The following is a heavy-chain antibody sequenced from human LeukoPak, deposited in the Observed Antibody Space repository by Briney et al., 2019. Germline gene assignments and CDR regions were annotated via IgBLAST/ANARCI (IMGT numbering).Heavy chain of an antibody. CDR1: GFTFSSYS. CDR2: ISSSSSYI. V-gene: IGHV3-21*01. CDR3: ARDPPRGYYYDSSGYYYYYYMDV. J-gene: IGHJ6*03. D-gene: IGHD3-22*01. Sequence: GGSLRLSCAASGFTFSSYSMNWVRQAPGKGLEWVSSISSSSSYIYYADSVKGRFTISRDNAKNSLYLQMNSLRAEDTAVYYCARDPPRGYYYDSSGYYYYYYMDVWGKGTTVTVSS.